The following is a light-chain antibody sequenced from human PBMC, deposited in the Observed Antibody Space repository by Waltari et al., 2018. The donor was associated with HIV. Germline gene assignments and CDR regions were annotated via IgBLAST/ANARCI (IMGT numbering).Light chain of an antibody. J-gene: IGKJ2*01. V-gene: IGKV4-1*01. CDR2: WAS. Sequence: DIVMTQSPDSLAVSLGERATINCKSSQSVLYSSNNKNYLAWYQQQPGQPPKLVIYWASTRGYGVPDRFSGSGSGTDFTHTISRLQAEDVAVYDCQQYYSTPYTFGPGTKLQIK. CDR1: QSVLYSSNNKNY. CDR3: QQYYSTPYT.